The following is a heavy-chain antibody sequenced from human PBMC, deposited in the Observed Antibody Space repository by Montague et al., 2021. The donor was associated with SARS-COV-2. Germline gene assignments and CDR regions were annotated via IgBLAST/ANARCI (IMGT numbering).Heavy chain of an antibody. J-gene: IGHJ3*01. CDR2: INQSGST. V-gene: IGHV4-34*01. Sequence: SETLSLTCAVYGESLSGRYWSWIRQSPGKGLEWIGEINQSGSTNYNPSLKSRVSISVDASKNQFSLRLKSVSAADTAVYYCARGQVTIFGVLIMLPAAGAVDVWGQGTTVTVSS. CDR1: GESLSGRY. CDR3: ARGQVTIFGVLIMLPAAGAVDV. D-gene: IGHD3-3*01.